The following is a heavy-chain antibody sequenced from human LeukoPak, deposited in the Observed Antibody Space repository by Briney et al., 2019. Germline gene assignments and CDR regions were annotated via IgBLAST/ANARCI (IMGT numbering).Heavy chain of an antibody. CDR2: INPNNGDT. Sequence: GASVKVSCKASSYTFTRYGISWVRQAPGQGLEWVGRINPNNGDTYYAQKFQGRVTMTTDASISTAYMELTSLTSDDTALYFCARDYYSGTYAHWGQGTQVTVSS. CDR3: ARDYYSGTYAH. J-gene: IGHJ4*02. D-gene: IGHD1-26*01. V-gene: IGHV1-18*01. CDR1: SYTFTRYG.